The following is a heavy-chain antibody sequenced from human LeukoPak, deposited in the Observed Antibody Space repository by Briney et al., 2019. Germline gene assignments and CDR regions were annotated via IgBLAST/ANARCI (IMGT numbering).Heavy chain of an antibody. CDR2: ISYDGSNK. CDR1: GSTFSSYA. CDR3: ARDLRYNWNYKFSYYYGMDV. V-gene: IGHV3-30-3*01. D-gene: IGHD1-7*01. Sequence: PGRSLRLSCAASGSTFSSYAMHWVRQAPGKGLEWVAVISYDGSNKYYADSVKGRFTISRDNSKNTLYLQMNSLRAEDTAVYYCARDLRYNWNYKFSYYYGMDVWGQGTTVTVSS. J-gene: IGHJ6*02.